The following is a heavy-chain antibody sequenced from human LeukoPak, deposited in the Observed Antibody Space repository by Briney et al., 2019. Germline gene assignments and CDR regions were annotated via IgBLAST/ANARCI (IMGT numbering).Heavy chain of an antibody. CDR3: ARGRRIVVVLGATRTHRDYYMDV. CDR2: TYHSGST. J-gene: IGHJ6*03. CDR1: GGSFSGYY. D-gene: IGHD2-15*01. Sequence: KPSGTLSLTCAVYGGSFSGYYWSWIRQSPGKGLEWIGETYHSGSTNYNSSLKSRVTISLDTSKNQFSLKLSSVTAADTAVYYCARGRRIVVVLGATRTHRDYYMDVWGKGTTVTVSS. V-gene: IGHV4-34*01.